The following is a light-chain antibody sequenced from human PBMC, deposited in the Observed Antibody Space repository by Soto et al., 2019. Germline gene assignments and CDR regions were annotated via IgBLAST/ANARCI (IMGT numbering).Light chain of an antibody. V-gene: IGKV3-11*01. Sequence: EVVLTQSPDTLSLSPGETATISCRASQSVDSYVAWYQQKVGQAPRLLIYAAYTRAIGVGARFTGSGSATDFDLTLTSLDLEAVAVYYCQQRGKWPRTFGPGTKVEIK. CDR2: AAY. CDR1: QSVDSY. CDR3: QQRGKWPRT. J-gene: IGKJ2*02.